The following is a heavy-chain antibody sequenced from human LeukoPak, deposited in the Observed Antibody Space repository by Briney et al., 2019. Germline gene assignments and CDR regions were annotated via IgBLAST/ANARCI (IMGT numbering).Heavy chain of an antibody. CDR3: ARDSRHCSGGNCNGGFDS. CDR1: GFTFSGFE. D-gene: IGHD2-15*01. V-gene: IGHV3-48*03. Sequence: GGSLRLSCVASGFTFSGFEMNWVRQAPGKGLEWVSFMGTSASSIYYADSVKGRFTISRDNAKNSLYLQMNSLRAEDTAVYYCARDSRHCSGGNCNGGFDSWGQGTLVTVSS. CDR2: MGTSASSI. J-gene: IGHJ4*02.